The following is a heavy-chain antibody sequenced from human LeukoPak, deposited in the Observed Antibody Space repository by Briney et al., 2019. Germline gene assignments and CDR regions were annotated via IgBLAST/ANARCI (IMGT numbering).Heavy chain of an antibody. CDR3: ARGSGYYYDTSGVDY. CDR1: GFTFSGFS. Sequence: GGSLRLSCAASGFTFSGFSMNWVRQAPGKGLEWVSSISSISTYIYYADSVKGRFTISRDNAKNSLYLQLNSLRAEDTAVYYCARGSGYYYDTSGVDYWGQGTLVTVSS. V-gene: IGHV3-21*01. CDR2: ISSISTYI. J-gene: IGHJ4*02. D-gene: IGHD3-22*01.